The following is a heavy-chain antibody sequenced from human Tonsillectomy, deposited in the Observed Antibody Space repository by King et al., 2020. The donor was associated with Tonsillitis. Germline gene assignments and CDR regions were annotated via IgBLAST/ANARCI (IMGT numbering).Heavy chain of an antibody. J-gene: IGHJ5*02. CDR3: ARGEYSAAWMNH. CDR2: INPKNGAT. D-gene: IGHD6-6*01. CDR1: GYTFTGYY. Sequence: VQLVESGAEVKTPGASVKVSCKASGYTFTGYYIHWVRQAPGQGLEWMGWINPKNGATNTAQKFQGRVTLTSDTSSTTAYMELNSLRLDDTAVYFCARGEYSAAWMNHWGQGTLVTVSS. V-gene: IGHV1-2*02.